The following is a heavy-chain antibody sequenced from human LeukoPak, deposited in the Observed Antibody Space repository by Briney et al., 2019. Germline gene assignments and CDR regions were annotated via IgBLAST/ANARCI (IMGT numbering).Heavy chain of an antibody. Sequence: MPSETLSLTCAVYGGSFSGYYWSWIRQPPGKGLEWIGEINHSGSTNYNPSLKSRVTISVDTSKNQFSLKLSSVTAADTAVYYCARGIAARHYHYYYMDVWGKGTTVTVSS. CDR2: INHSGST. V-gene: IGHV4-34*01. CDR1: GGSFSGYY. CDR3: ARGIAARHYHYYYMDV. J-gene: IGHJ6*03. D-gene: IGHD6-6*01.